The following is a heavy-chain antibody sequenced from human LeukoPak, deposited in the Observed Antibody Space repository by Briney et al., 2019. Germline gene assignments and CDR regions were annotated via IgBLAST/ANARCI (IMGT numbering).Heavy chain of an antibody. V-gene: IGHV3-30-3*01. Sequence: GRSLRLSCAASGFTFSSYAMHWVRQAPGKGLEWVAVISYDGSNKYYADSVKGRFTISRDNSKNTLYLQMNSLRAEDTAVYYCARERRRFLEWLGGGALDYWGQGTPVTVSS. CDR2: ISYDGSNK. J-gene: IGHJ4*02. CDR3: ARERRRFLEWLGGGALDY. CDR1: GFTFSSYA. D-gene: IGHD3-3*01.